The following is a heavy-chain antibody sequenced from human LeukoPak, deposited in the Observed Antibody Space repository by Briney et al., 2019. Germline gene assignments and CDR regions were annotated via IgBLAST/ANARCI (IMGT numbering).Heavy chain of an antibody. D-gene: IGHD2-21*01. Sequence: GGSLRLSCAASGFTFSSYDMNWVRQAPGKGLEWVSYISISSTTIYYTDSVQGRFTISRDNSKNTLYLQMNSLTGEDSAVYYCVTGGRAHLFAQWGQGTLVTVSS. CDR3: VTGGRAHLFAQ. J-gene: IGHJ4*02. CDR1: GFTFSSYD. CDR2: ISISSTTI. V-gene: IGHV3-48*01.